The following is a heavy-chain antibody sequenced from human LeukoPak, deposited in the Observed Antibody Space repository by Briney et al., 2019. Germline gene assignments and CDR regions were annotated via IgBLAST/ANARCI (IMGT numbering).Heavy chain of an antibody. CDR1: GYTFTGYY. D-gene: IGHD6-13*01. CDR2: IWYDGSNK. Sequence: SCKASGYTFTGYYMHWVRQAPGKGLEWVAAIWYDGSNKYYADSVKGRFSISRDNSKNTLYLQMNSLRAEDTAVYYCARDKEQLVSDYWGQGTLVTVSS. CDR3: ARDKEQLVSDY. V-gene: IGHV3-33*01. J-gene: IGHJ4*02.